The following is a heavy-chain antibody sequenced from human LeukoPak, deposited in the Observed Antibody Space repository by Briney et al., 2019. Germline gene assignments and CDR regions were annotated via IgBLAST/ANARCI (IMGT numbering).Heavy chain of an antibody. CDR2: IYSGGTT. V-gene: IGHV3-53*01. CDR1: GFTVSGNY. Sequence: GGSLRLSCAVSGFTVSGNYMSWVRQAPGKGLEWVSLIYSGGTTYYADSVKGRFTISRDNSKNTLYLQMNSLRAEDTAVYYCARRAGDYSHPYDYWGQGILVTVSS. D-gene: IGHD3-22*01. J-gene: IGHJ4*02. CDR3: ARRAGDYSHPYDY.